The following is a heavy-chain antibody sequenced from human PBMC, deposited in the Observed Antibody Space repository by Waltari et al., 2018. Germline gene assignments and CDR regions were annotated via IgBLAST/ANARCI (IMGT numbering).Heavy chain of an antibody. J-gene: IGHJ4*02. V-gene: IGHV1-2*02. CDR3: ARADYDFWSGYYTKFDY. CDR2: INPNSGDT. Sequence: QVQLVQSGAEVKKPGASVKVSCKASGYTFTGYYMHWVRQAPGQGLEWMGWINPNSGDTNYAQKFQGRVTMTRDTSISTAYMELSRLRSDDTAVYYCARADYDFWSGYYTKFDYWGQGTLVTVSS. CDR1: GYTFTGYY. D-gene: IGHD3-3*01.